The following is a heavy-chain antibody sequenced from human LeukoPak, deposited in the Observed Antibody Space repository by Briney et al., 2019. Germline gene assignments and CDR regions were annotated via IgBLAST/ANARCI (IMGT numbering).Heavy chain of an antibody. CDR2: VSGGGYST. V-gene: IGHV3-23*01. D-gene: IGHD6-19*01. CDR1: GFTVSSND. CDR3: AKVRQWLSHFDY. J-gene: IGHJ4*02. Sequence: GGSLRVSCAASGFTVSSNDMNWVRQAPGKGLEWVSAVSGGGYSTYSADSVKGRFTISRDNSKNTLFLQMNSLRAEDTAVYYCAKVRQWLSHFDYWGQGTLVTVSS.